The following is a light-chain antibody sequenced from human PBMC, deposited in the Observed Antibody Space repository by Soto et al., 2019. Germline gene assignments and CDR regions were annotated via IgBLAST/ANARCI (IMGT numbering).Light chain of an antibody. Sequence: AIRMTQSPSSLSASTGDRVTITCRASQGISSYLAWYQQKPGKAPKLLIYAASTLQSGVPSRFSGSGSGTDFTLTISCLQSEDFATYSCQQYYSYPQTFGQGTKVDIK. CDR2: AAS. CDR1: QGISSY. V-gene: IGKV1-8*01. CDR3: QQYYSYPQT. J-gene: IGKJ1*01.